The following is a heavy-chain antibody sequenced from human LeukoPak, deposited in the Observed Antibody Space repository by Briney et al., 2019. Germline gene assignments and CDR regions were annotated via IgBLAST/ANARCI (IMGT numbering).Heavy chain of an antibody. CDR1: GFSLSNARMG. CDR3: AGRFTPSLPFDY. V-gene: IGHV2-26*01. J-gene: IGHJ4*02. CDR2: IFSNDEE. Sequence: SGPTLVNPTETLTLTCTVSGFSLSNARMGVSWIRQPPGKALEWLAHIFSNDEESYSTSLKSRLTISKDTSKSQVVLTMTNMDPVDKATYYCAGRFTPSLPFDYWGQGTLVTVSS.